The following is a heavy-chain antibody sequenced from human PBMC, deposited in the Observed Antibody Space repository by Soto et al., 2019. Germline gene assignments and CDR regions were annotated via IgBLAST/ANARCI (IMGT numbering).Heavy chain of an antibody. J-gene: IGHJ6*02. D-gene: IGHD6-13*01. Sequence: GGSLRLSCAASGFTFSSYDMHWVRQATGKGLEWVSAIGTAGDPYYPGSVKGRFTISRENAKNSLYLQMNSLRAGDTAVYYCARGGIAAAGTLYYYYGMDVWGQGTTVTVSS. V-gene: IGHV3-13*05. CDR2: IGTAGDP. CDR3: ARGGIAAAGTLYYYYGMDV. CDR1: GFTFSSYD.